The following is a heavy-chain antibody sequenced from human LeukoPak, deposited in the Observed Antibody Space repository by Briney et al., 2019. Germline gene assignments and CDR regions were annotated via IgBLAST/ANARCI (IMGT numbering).Heavy chain of an antibody. CDR1: GYTFTGYY. D-gene: IGHD6-19*01. CDR2: INPNSGGT. Sequence: ASVKVSCKASGYTFTGYYMHWVRQAPGQGLEWMGWINPNSGGTNYAQKFQGWVTMTRDTSISTAYMELSRLRSDDTAVYYCARADKWLPYNWFDPWGQGTLVTVSS. V-gene: IGHV1-2*04. CDR3: ARADKWLPYNWFDP. J-gene: IGHJ5*02.